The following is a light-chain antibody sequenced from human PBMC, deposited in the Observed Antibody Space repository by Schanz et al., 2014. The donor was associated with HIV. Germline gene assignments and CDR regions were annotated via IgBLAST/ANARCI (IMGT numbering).Light chain of an antibody. Sequence: QSALTQPPSASGSPGQSVTISCTGTSSDVGGYNYVSWYQQHPGKAPKLMIYDVSKRPSGVPDRFSGSKSGNTASLTISGLQAEDEADYYCLSYDRSLSGPYLFGTGTKLTVL. CDR3: LSYDRSLSGPYL. V-gene: IGLV2-11*01. J-gene: IGLJ1*01. CDR1: SSDVGGYNY. CDR2: DVS.